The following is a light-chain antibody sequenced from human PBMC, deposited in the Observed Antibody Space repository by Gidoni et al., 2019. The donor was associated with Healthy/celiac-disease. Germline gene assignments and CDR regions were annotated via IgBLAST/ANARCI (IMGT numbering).Light chain of an antibody. CDR1: ALPKKY. CDR3: YSTDSSGNHRV. V-gene: IGLV3-10*01. Sequence: SYDLPQPPSVPVSPGQTDRITCSGDALPKKYAYWYQQKSGQAPVLVIYEDSKRPSGIPERFSGSSSGTMATLTISGAQVEDEADYYCYSTDSSGNHRVFGGGTKLTVL. J-gene: IGLJ2*01. CDR2: EDS.